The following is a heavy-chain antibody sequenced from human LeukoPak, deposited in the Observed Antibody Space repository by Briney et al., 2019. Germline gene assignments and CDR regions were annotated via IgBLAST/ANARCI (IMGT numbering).Heavy chain of an antibody. Sequence: PSETLSLTCTVSGGSISSSSYYWGWIRQPPGKGLEWIGSIYYSGSTYYNPSLKSRVTISVDTSKNQFSLKLSSVTAADTAVYYCARGLSGYVYYYYYYYMDVWGKGTTVTVSS. CDR3: ARGLSGYVYYYYYYYMDV. V-gene: IGHV4-39*07. CDR1: GGSISSSSYY. J-gene: IGHJ6*03. D-gene: IGHD5-12*01. CDR2: IYYSGST.